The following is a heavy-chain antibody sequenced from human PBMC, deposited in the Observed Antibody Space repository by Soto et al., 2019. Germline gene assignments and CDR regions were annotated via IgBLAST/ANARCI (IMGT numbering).Heavy chain of an antibody. D-gene: IGHD3-10*01. J-gene: IGHJ4*02. CDR1: GVICSSYG. CDR2: ISYEGSKR. V-gene: IGHV3-30*18. CDR3: SKGSLWIGELDRVEYVDS. Sequence: QVHLVESGGGVVQPWRSLRLSCAASGVICSSYGIHWVRQAPGKGLEGVAVISYEGSKRYFADSAKGRFNISRDNSKNAVHLEMNSLIAADPAVYFCSKGSLWIGELDRVEYVDSWGQGTLFTVAS.